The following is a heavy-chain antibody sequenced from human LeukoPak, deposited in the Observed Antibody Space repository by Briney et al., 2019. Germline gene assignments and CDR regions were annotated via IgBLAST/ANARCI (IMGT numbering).Heavy chain of an antibody. CDR2: IYYSGST. V-gene: IGHV4-59*01. CDR1: GGSISSYY. J-gene: IGHJ5*02. Sequence: SETLSLTCTVSGGSISSYYWSWIRQPPGRGLEWIGYIYYSGSTNYNPSLKSRVTISVDTSKNQFSLKLSSVTAADTAVYYCARGKLFSWFDPWGQGTLVTVSS. D-gene: IGHD4-23*01. CDR3: ARGKLFSWFDP.